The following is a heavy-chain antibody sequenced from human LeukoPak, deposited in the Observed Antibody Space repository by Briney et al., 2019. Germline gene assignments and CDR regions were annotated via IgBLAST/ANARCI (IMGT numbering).Heavy chain of an antibody. CDR1: GGSFSGYY. V-gene: IGHV4-34*01. Sequence: ETLSLTCAVYGGSFSGYYWSWIRQPPGKGLEWIGEINHSGSTNYNPSLKSRVTISVDTSKNQFSLKLSSVTAADTAVYYCARHGGSSWSRDYFDYWGQGTLVTVSS. CDR3: ARHGGSSWSRDYFDY. J-gene: IGHJ4*02. CDR2: INHSGST. D-gene: IGHD6-13*01.